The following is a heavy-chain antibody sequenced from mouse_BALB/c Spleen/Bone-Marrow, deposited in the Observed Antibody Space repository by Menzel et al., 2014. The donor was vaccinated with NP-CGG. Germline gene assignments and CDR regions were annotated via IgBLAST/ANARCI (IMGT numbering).Heavy chain of an antibody. CDR1: GYTFSSYW. Sequence: VQLQESGAELMKPGASVKISCKATGYTFSSYWIEWVQQRPGPGLEWIGEILPGSGSTDYNEKFKGKATFTADTSSNTAYIQLSSLTSEDTAVYYCASRYDAMDYWGQGTSVTVSS. CDR2: ILPGSGST. J-gene: IGHJ4*01. V-gene: IGHV1-9*01. CDR3: ASRYDAMDY.